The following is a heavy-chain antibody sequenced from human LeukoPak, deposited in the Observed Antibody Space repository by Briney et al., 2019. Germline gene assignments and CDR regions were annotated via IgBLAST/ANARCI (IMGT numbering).Heavy chain of an antibody. CDR3: ARGLRCSSTSCPTGPPFDY. CDR2: IYHSGST. CDR1: GGSISSGGYS. Sequence: SETLSLTCAVSGGSISSGGYSWSWIRQPPGKGLEWIGYIYHSGSTYYNPSPKSRVTISVDRSKNQFSLKLSSVTAADTAVYYCARGLRCSSTSCPTGPPFDYWGQGTLVTVSS. D-gene: IGHD2-2*01. V-gene: IGHV4-30-2*01. J-gene: IGHJ4*02.